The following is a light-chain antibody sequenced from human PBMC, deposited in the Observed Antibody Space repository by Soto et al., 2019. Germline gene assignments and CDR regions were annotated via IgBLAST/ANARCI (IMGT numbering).Light chain of an antibody. J-gene: IGLJ3*02. CDR2: NNN. Sequence: QSVLTQTPSASGTPGQTVTISCSGSRSNIGNNAVSWYQQFPGTAPKLLIYNNNQRPSGVPDRSSGSKSGPSASLAISGLQSEDEADYYCATWDDSLNARGVFGGGTKVTVL. CDR3: ATWDDSLNARGV. CDR1: RSNIGNNA. V-gene: IGLV1-44*01.